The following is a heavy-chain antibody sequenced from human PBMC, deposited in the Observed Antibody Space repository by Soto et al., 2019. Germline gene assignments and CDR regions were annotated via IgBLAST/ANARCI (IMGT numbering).Heavy chain of an antibody. V-gene: IGHV1-69*13. Sequence: RASVKVSCKASGGTFSSYAISWVRQAPGQGLEWMGGIIPIFGTANYAQKFQGRVTITADESTSTAYMELSSLRSEDTAVYYCARTVNCSGGSCYSTLNWFDPWGQGTLVTVSS. D-gene: IGHD2-15*01. CDR2: IIPIFGTA. CDR1: GGTFSSYA. CDR3: ARTVNCSGGSCYSTLNWFDP. J-gene: IGHJ5*02.